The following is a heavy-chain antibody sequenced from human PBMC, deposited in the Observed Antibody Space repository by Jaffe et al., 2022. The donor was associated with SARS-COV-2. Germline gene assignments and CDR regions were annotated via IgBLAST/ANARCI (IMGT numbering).Heavy chain of an antibody. J-gene: IGHJ6*02. CDR2: ISGSGGST. CDR1: GFTFSSYA. V-gene: IGHV3-23*01. CDR3: AKFRGLPLIAAAELDV. Sequence: EVQLLESGGGLVQPGGSLRLSCAASGFTFSSYAMSWVRQAPGKGLEWVSAISGSGGSTYYADSVKGRFTISRDNSKNTLYLQMNSLRAEDTAVYYCAKFRGLPLIAAAELDVWGQGTTVTVSS. D-gene: IGHD6-13*01.